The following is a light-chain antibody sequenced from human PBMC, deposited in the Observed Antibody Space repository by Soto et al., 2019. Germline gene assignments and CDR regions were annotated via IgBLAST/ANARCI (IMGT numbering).Light chain of an antibody. CDR1: NSDVCGDNY. Sequence: QSALTQPASVSGSPGQSITISCTGTNSDVCGDNYVSWYQQHPGKAPKLMIYDVSNRPSGVPDRFSGSKSGNTASLTISGLQAEDESDYFCCSYAGSNTWVFGGGTQLTVL. V-gene: IGLV2-11*01. CDR3: CSYAGSNTWV. J-gene: IGLJ3*02. CDR2: DVS.